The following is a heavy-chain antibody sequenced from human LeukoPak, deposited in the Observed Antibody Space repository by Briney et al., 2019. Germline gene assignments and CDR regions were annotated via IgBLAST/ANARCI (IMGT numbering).Heavy chain of an antibody. V-gene: IGHV3-23*01. CDR1: GFTLTTYA. D-gene: IGHD6-19*01. CDR3: AKDLALAVTGGGFDV. CDR2: ISGGGDQA. J-gene: IGHJ3*01. Sequence: GGSLRLSCAASGFTLTTYAINWVRQAPGKGLEWISGISGGGDQAYYADSVNGRFIISRDNSKNTVSLQMSSLRAEDTALSYCAKDLALAVTGGGFDVWGHGTRVAVSS.